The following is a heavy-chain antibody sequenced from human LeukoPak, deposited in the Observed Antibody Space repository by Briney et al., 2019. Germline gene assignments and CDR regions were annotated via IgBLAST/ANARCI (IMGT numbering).Heavy chain of an antibody. Sequence: GGSLRLSCAASGFAFSSYAMHWVRQAPGKGLEWVAVISYDGSNKYYADSVKGRFTISRDNAKNSLYLQMNSLRAEDTAVYYCAELGITMIGGVWGKGTTVTISS. D-gene: IGHD3-10*02. V-gene: IGHV3-30*04. CDR2: ISYDGSNK. CDR3: AELGITMIGGV. J-gene: IGHJ6*04. CDR1: GFAFSSYA.